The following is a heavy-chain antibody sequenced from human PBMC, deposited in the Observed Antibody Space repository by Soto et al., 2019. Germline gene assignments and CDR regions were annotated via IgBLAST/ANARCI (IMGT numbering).Heavy chain of an antibody. D-gene: IGHD2-2*01. Sequence: GGSLRLSCAASGFTCSSYWMSWVRQAPGKGLEWVANINQDGSEKYYVDSVKGRFTISRDNAKNSLYLQMNSLRAEDTAVYYCAKVLRDYQLLLGVYYLAYWGQGTLVTVS. J-gene: IGHJ4*02. CDR2: INQDGSEK. CDR1: GFTCSSYW. V-gene: IGHV3-7*03. CDR3: AKVLRDYQLLLGVYYLAY.